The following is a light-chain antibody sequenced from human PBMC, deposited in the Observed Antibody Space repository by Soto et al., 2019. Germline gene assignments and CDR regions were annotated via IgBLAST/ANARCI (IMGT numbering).Light chain of an antibody. J-gene: IGKJ1*01. CDR3: QQYTKYPWT. CDR2: DVS. Sequence: DIQMTQSPPTLSASVGDRVTITCRASQSISSWLAWYKQRPGKAPNLLIYDVSSLESGVPSRFSGSGAGTEFTLTIRSLQPNDFATYYCQQYTKYPWTFGQGTKVEIK. V-gene: IGKV1-5*01. CDR1: QSISSW.